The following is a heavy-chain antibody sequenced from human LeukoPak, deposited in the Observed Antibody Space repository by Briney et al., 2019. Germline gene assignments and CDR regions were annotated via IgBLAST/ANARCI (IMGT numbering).Heavy chain of an antibody. CDR3: ARPWGVGAPFDP. CDR2: IFHSGST. CDR1: NGSITTNSYY. D-gene: IGHD1-26*01. J-gene: IGHJ5*02. V-gene: IGHV4-39*01. Sequence: SETLSLTCTVSNGSITTNSYYWGWIRQPPGKGLEWIGTIFHSGSTYYNPSLKSRVTITVDTSKNQFSLNLNSVTSADTAVYYCARPWGVGAPFDPWGPGTLVTVSS.